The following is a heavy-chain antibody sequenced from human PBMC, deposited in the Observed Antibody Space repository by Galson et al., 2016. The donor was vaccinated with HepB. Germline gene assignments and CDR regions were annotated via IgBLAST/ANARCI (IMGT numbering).Heavy chain of an antibody. D-gene: IGHD6-13*01. V-gene: IGHV3-21*01. CDR3: ATMGSSPGGFDS. J-gene: IGHJ4*02. Sequence: SLRLSCAASGFIFRSYGMHWVRQAPGKGLEWVSSISSGSSYIYYADSVKGRFTISRDNAKNSLYLQMNSLRAEDTAVYYCATMGSSPGGFDSWGQGTLVTVSS. CDR2: ISSGSSYI. CDR1: GFIFRSYG.